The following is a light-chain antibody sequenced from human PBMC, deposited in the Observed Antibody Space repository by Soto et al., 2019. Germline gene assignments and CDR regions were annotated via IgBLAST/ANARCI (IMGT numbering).Light chain of an antibody. CDR2: RNN. V-gene: IGLV1-47*01. Sequence: QSAVTQPPSVSGSPGQSITISYPGTSIDVGSYNLVSWYQQLPAAAPELLIYRNNQRPSGVPDRFSGSKSGTSASLAISGLRSEDEADYYCAAWDDSMSFLFGTGTKVTGL. J-gene: IGLJ1*01. CDR1: SIDVGSYNL. CDR3: AAWDDSMSFL.